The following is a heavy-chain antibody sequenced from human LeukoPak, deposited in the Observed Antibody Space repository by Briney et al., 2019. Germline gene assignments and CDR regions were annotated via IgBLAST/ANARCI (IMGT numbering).Heavy chain of an antibody. CDR1: GYSFSSYW. J-gene: IGHJ4*02. Sequence: GESLRISCTGSGYSFSSYWISWVRQMPGKRLEWMGRIDTSDYSTDYSPSFEGHITVSIDKSISTAYLEWSSLKASDTAMIYCARQLGGYDSGTDSWGQGTLVTVSS. D-gene: IGHD5-12*01. CDR2: IDTSDYST. CDR3: ARQLGGYDSGTDS. V-gene: IGHV5-10-1*01.